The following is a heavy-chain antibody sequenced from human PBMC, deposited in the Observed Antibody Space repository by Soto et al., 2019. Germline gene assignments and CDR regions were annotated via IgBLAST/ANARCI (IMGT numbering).Heavy chain of an antibody. V-gene: IGHV4-61*01. CDR3: ARGSPFNSGSYSSIDY. D-gene: IGHD1-26*01. CDR2: IHYSGST. Sequence: SETLSLTCTVSGGSVSSGSYYWSWIRQPPGKGLEWIGYIHYSGSTNYNPSLKSRVTISVDTSKNQFSLKVSSVTAADTAVYYCARGSPFNSGSYSSIDYWGQGTLVTVSS. J-gene: IGHJ4*02. CDR1: GGSVSSGSYY.